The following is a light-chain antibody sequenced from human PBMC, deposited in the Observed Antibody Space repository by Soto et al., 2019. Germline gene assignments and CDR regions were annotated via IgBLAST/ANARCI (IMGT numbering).Light chain of an antibody. Sequence: AILMTQSPSSFSASPGERVTITCRASQGVSSYLAWYQQKPGQAPKLLIYAASSLHTGVPARFSGSGSGTDFTLTISSLQSEDFAAYYCQQYYSYPWTFGQGTKVDIK. V-gene: IGKV1-8*01. J-gene: IGKJ1*01. CDR2: AAS. CDR3: QQYYSYPWT. CDR1: QGVSSY.